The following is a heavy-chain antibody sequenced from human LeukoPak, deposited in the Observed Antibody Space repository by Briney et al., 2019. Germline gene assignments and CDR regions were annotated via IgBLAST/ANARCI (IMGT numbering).Heavy chain of an antibody. Sequence: SETLSLTCTVSGGSISSSSYYWGWIRQPPRKGLEWIGSIYYSGSTYYNPSLKSRVTISVDTSKNQFSLKLSSVTAADTAVYYCARKYYDILTGYYTDAFDIWGQGTMVTVSS. V-gene: IGHV4-39*07. CDR2: IYYSGST. CDR1: GGSISSSSYY. D-gene: IGHD3-9*01. CDR3: ARKYYDILTGYYTDAFDI. J-gene: IGHJ3*02.